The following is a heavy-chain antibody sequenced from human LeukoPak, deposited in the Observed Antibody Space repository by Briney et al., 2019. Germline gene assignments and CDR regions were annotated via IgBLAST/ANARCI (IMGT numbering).Heavy chain of an antibody. J-gene: IGHJ4*02. CDR2: ISGSGGTT. V-gene: IGHV3-23*01. D-gene: IGHD3-22*01. CDR3: AKGAAVVVITTIDY. CDR1: GFSFSSYA. Sequence: GGSLTLSCAASGFSFSSYAMSWVRQAPGKGLEWVSAISGSGGTTYYADFVKGRFTISRDNSKSTLYLQMNSLRAEDTAVYYCAKGAAVVVITTIDYWGQGTLVTVSS.